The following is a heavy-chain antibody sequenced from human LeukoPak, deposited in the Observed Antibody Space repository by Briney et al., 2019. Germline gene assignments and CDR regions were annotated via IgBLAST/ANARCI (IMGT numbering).Heavy chain of an antibody. CDR3: ARDRTSSSSWSYYFDY. CDR2: ISYDGSNK. Sequence: GRSLRLSCAASGFTFSSYAMHWVRQAPGKGLEWVAVISYDGSNKYYADSVKGRFTISRDNSKNTLYLQMNSLRAEDTAVYYCARDRTSSSSWSYYFDYWGQGTLVTVPS. V-gene: IGHV3-30*04. CDR1: GFTFSSYA. J-gene: IGHJ4*02. D-gene: IGHD6-13*01.